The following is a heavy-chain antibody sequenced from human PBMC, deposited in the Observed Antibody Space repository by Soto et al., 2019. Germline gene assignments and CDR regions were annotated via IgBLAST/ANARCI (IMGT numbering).Heavy chain of an antibody. CDR2: IKQDGSEK. CDR3: ARDLEYAGESYGMDV. Sequence: EVQLVESGGGLVQPGGSLRLSCAASGFTFSSYWMSWVRQAPGKGLEWVANIKQDGSEKYYVDSVKGRFTISRDNAKNSLYLQMNRLGAEDTAVYCCARDLEYAGESYGMDVWGQGTTVTVSS. D-gene: IGHD2-2*01. J-gene: IGHJ6*02. V-gene: IGHV3-7*01. CDR1: GFTFSSYW.